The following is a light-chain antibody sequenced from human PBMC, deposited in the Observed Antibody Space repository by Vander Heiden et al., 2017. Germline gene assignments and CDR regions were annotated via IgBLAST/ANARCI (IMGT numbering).Light chain of an antibody. CDR3: QQYGSSPRA. Sequence: EIVFTQSPGTLSLSPGERATLPCRASQSVTNDHSAWYQQKPGQAPRLIIYGASHRATSIPDRFSGSGSGKDFTLTINRLEPEDFAVYYWQQYGSSPRAFGQGTKVEIK. V-gene: IGKV3-20*01. J-gene: IGKJ1*01. CDR1: QSVTNDH. CDR2: GAS.